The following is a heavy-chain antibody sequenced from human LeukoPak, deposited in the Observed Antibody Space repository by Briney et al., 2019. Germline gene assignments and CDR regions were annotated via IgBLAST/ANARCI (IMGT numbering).Heavy chain of an antibody. V-gene: IGHV7-4-1*02. J-gene: IGHJ4*02. Sequence: ASVKVSCKASGYTFTSYAMNWLRQAPGQGLEWMGWINTNTGNPTYAQGFTGRFVFSLDTSVSTAYLQISSLKAEDTAGYDCAREQWEGSSGLFPLWGQGTLVTVSS. D-gene: IGHD3-22*01. CDR1: GYTFTSYA. CDR3: AREQWEGSSGLFPL. CDR2: INTNTGNP.